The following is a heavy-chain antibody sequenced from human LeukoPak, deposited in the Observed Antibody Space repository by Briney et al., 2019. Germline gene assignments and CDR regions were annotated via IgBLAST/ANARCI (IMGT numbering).Heavy chain of an antibody. J-gene: IGHJ4*02. Sequence: PGRSLRLSCAASGFTFSSYAMHWVRQAPGKGLEWVAVISYDGSNKYYADSAKGRFTISRDNSKNTLYLQMNSLRAEDTAVYYCARDYGWFGELNDYWGQGTLVTVSS. CDR1: GFTFSSYA. D-gene: IGHD3-10*01. V-gene: IGHV3-30-3*01. CDR3: ARDYGWFGELNDY. CDR2: ISYDGSNK.